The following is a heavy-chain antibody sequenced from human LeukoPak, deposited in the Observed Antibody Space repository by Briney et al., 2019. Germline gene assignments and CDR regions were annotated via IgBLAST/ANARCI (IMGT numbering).Heavy chain of an antibody. J-gene: IGHJ4*02. D-gene: IGHD2-21*02. CDR2: IYSGGTT. CDR1: GFTVSSNY. V-gene: IGHV3-66*01. CDR3: ARGHNCGGDCYEAIDY. Sequence: GGSLRPSCAASGFTVSSNYMSWVRQAPGKGLEWVSLIYSGGTTYYADSVKGRFTISRDNSKNTLYLQMNSLRAEDTAVYYCARGHNCGGDCYEAIDYWGQGTLVTVSS.